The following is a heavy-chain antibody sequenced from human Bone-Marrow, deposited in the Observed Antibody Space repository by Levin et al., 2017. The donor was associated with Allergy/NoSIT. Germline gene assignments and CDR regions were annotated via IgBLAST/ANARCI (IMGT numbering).Heavy chain of an antibody. CDR1: GFTFSSYV. V-gene: IGHV3-23*01. J-gene: IGHJ4*02. Sequence: PGGSLRLSCAASGFTFSSYVMNWVRQAPGKGLEWVSAIGRSGGDDTYYADSVKGRFTISRDNSRNTLYLQMNSLRAEDTAVYYCAKRKGAHGYGDLDCWGQGTLVTVSS. CDR2: IGRSGGDDT. D-gene: IGHD5-18*01. CDR3: AKRKGAHGYGDLDC.